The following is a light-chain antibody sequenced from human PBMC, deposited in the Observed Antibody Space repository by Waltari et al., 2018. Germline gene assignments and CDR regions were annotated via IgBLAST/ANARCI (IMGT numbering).Light chain of an antibody. V-gene: IGLV1-44*01. CDR3: ATWDDSLNGHV. J-gene: IGLJ2*01. CDR1: TSNIGSHT. Sequence: QSVLTQPPSASGTPGQKVTISCSGSTSNIGSHTVNWYQQLPGAAHKLLIFSNDQRPSGVPDRFSGSKSGTSASLAISGLQSEDEADYYCATWDDSLNGHVFGGGTKV. CDR2: SND.